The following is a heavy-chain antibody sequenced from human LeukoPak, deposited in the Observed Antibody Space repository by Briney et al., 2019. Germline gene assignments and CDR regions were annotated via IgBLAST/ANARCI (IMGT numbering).Heavy chain of an antibody. CDR2: INPNSGGT. CDR1: GYTFTCYY. CDR3: AREDDYDFWSGYIY. D-gene: IGHD3-3*01. Sequence: ASVKVSCKASGYTFTCYYMHWVRQAPGQGLEWMGWINPNSGGTNYAQKFQGRVTMTRDTSISTAYMELSRLRSDDTAVYYCAREDDYDFWSGYIYWGQGTLVTVSS. V-gene: IGHV1-2*02. J-gene: IGHJ4*02.